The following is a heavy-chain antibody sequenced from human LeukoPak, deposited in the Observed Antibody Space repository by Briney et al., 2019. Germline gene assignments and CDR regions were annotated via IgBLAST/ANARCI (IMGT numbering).Heavy chain of an antibody. V-gene: IGHV3-23*01. Sequence: SCKASGGTFSSYAMSWVRQAPGKGLEWVSAISGSGGSTYYADSVKGRFTISRDNSKNTLYLQMNSLTVEDTAVYYCARSQSSSLIDYWGQGTLVTVSS. J-gene: IGHJ4*02. CDR2: ISGSGGST. D-gene: IGHD6-13*01. CDR3: ARSQSSSLIDY. CDR1: GGTFSSYA.